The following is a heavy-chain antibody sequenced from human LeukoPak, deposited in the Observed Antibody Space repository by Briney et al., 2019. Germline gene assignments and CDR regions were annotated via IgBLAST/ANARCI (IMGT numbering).Heavy chain of an antibody. Sequence: ASVKVSCKASGYTFTGYYMHWVRQAPGQGLEWMGRINPNSGGTNYAQKFRGRVTMTRDTSISTAYMELSRLRSDDTAVYYCARDIPTPLDAFDIWGQGTMVTVSS. CDR3: ARDIPTPLDAFDI. CDR1: GYTFTGYY. J-gene: IGHJ3*02. V-gene: IGHV1-2*06. CDR2: INPNSGGT.